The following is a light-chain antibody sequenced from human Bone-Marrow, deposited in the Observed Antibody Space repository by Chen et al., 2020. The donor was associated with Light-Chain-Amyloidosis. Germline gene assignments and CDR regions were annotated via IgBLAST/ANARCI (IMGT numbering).Light chain of an antibody. CDR1: NIGSTS. Sequence: SYVLTPPSSLSVAPGQTATIACGGHNIGSTSVHWYQQTPGQAPLLVVYDDSDRPSGIPERLSGSNSGNTATLTISRVEAGDEADYYCQVWDRSSDRPVFGGGTKLTVL. V-gene: IGLV3-21*02. CDR2: DDS. J-gene: IGLJ3*02. CDR3: QVWDRSSDRPV.